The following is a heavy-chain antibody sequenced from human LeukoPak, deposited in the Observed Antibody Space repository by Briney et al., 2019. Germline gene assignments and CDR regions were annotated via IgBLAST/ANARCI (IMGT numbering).Heavy chain of an antibody. CDR3: ARERGYSYGFVDY. CDR1: GYTFISHY. Sequence: ASVKVSCKASGYTFISHYLHWMQQAPGQGLEWMGIINPSGGNTNNAQKFQGRATMTRDTSTSTVYMELSSLRSEDTAVYYCARERGYSYGFVDYWGQGTLVTVSS. CDR2: INPSGGNT. V-gene: IGHV1-46*01. D-gene: IGHD5-18*01. J-gene: IGHJ4*02.